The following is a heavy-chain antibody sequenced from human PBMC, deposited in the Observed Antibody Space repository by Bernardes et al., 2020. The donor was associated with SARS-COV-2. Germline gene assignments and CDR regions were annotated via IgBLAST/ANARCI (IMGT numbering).Heavy chain of an antibody. J-gene: IGHJ6*02. D-gene: IGHD2-15*01. CDR1: GFTFSSYA. Sequence: GSLRLSCAASGFTFSSYAMHWVRQAPGKGLEWVAVISYDGSNKYYADSVKGRFTISRDNSKNTLYLQMNSLRAEDTAVYYCARVRCSGGSCYLVFYYYGMDVWGQGTTVTVSS. V-gene: IGHV3-30*01. CDR2: ISYDGSNK. CDR3: ARVRCSGGSCYLVFYYYGMDV.